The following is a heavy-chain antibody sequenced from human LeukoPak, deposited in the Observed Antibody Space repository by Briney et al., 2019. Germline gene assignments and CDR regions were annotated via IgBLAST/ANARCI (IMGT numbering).Heavy chain of an antibody. CDR1: GFTFSSYS. V-gene: IGHV3-21*01. D-gene: IGHD3-16*01. CDR2: ISSSSSCI. CDR3: ASPLLGGMDV. J-gene: IGHJ6*04. Sequence: GGSLRLSCAASGFTFSSYSMNWVRQAPGKGLEWVSSISSSSSCIYYADSVKGRFTISRDNAKNSLYLQMNSLRAEDTAVYYCASPLLGGMDVWGKGTTVTVSS.